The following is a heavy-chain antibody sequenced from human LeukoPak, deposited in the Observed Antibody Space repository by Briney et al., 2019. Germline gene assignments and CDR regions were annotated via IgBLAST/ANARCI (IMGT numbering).Heavy chain of an antibody. V-gene: IGHV3-30*03. D-gene: IGHD1-26*01. J-gene: IGHJ4*02. Sequence: PGRSLRLSCAASGFTFSSYGMHWVRQAPGKGLEWVAVISYDGSNKYYADSVKGRFTISRDNAKNSLYLQMNSLRAEDTAVYYCARDKIVGATHFDYWGQGTLVTVSS. CDR1: GFTFSSYG. CDR3: ARDKIVGATHFDY. CDR2: ISYDGSNK.